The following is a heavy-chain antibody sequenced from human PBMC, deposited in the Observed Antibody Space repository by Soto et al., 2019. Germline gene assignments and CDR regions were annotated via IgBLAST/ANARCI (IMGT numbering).Heavy chain of an antibody. V-gene: IGHV6-1*01. J-gene: IGHJ5*02. CDR3: AKGDNLGPKTGYAFDP. Sequence: SPTLSLSCAISGDSVSSNTASWNWIRQSPSGGLEWLGRTYFRSKWYNDYAVSVKSRIIINPDTSNNQFSLKLNSVTPEDTAVYFCAKGDNLGPKTGYAFDPWGQGIMVTVSS. CDR2: TYFRSKWYN. CDR1: GDSVSSNTAS. D-gene: IGHD5-12*01.